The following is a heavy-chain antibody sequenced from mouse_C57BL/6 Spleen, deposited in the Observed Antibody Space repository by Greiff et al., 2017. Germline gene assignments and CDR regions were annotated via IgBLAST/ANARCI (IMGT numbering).Heavy chain of an antibody. CDR2: IYPRSGNT. CDR3: ARGGYGKGDY. V-gene: IGHV1-81*01. J-gene: IGHJ4*01. Sequence: VQLLEPGAELVRPGASVKLSCKASGYTFTSYGISWVKQRPGQGLEWIGEIYPRSGNTYYNEKFKGKATLTADKSSSTAYMQLRSLTSEDSAVYFCARGGYGKGDYWGQGTSVTVSS. D-gene: IGHD2-10*02. CDR1: GYTFTSYG.